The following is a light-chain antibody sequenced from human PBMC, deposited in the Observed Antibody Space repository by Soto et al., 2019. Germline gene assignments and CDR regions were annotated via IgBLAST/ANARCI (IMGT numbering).Light chain of an antibody. CDR3: QQYNNWPPDSYT. CDR1: QSVSSN. V-gene: IGKV3-15*01. CDR2: GAS. Sequence: EIVMTQSPATLSVSPGERATLSCRASQSVSSNLAWYQQKPGQAPRLLIYGASTRATGIPARFSGSGSGTEFTLTISSLQSEDFAVYYFQQYNNWPPDSYTFGQGTKLEIK. J-gene: IGKJ2*01.